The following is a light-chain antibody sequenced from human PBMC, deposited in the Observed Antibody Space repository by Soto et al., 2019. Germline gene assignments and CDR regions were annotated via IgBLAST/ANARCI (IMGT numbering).Light chain of an antibody. V-gene: IGKV3-15*01. Sequence: EILMTQSPATLSVSPGERATLSCRASQSVDSNLAWYQQKPGQAPRLLIYGAFTRATGIPARFSGTGSGTEFTLTISSLQSEDFALYYCHQYNDWPLTFGQGPRWIS. CDR3: HQYNDWPLT. CDR2: GAF. J-gene: IGKJ1*01. CDR1: QSVDSN.